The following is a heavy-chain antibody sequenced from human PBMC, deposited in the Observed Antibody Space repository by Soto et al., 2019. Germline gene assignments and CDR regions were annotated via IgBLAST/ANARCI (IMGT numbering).Heavy chain of an antibody. CDR2: INPSGGST. J-gene: IGHJ3*02. CDR1: GYTFTSYY. Sequence: ASVKVTCKSSGYTFTSYYMHWVRQAPGQGLEWMGIINPSGGSTSYAQKFQGRVNMARDTSTSTVYMELSSLRSEDTAVYYCAREARLNDAFDIWGQGTMVTVSS. D-gene: IGHD2-8*01. CDR3: AREARLNDAFDI. V-gene: IGHV1-46*03.